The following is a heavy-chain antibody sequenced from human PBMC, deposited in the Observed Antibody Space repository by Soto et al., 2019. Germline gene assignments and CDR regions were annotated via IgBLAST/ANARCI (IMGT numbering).Heavy chain of an antibody. Sequence: QVQLQESGPGLVKPSETLSLTCTVSGGSISTYYWNWIRQSAGKGLEWIGRVYISGSTNYHPSLKSRVAMAVYTSNNQFSLKVTSVTAADTAVYYCARGGRDGFDIWGQGTMVTVSS. V-gene: IGHV4-4*07. CDR3: ARGGRDGFDI. J-gene: IGHJ3*02. CDR1: GGSISTYY. CDR2: VYISGST.